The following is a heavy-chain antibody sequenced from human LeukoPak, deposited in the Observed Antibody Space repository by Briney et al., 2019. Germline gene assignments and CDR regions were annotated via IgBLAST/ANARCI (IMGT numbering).Heavy chain of an antibody. V-gene: IGHV3-21*05. CDR2: ISSSSSYI. Sequence: GGSLRLSCAASGFTFSSYSMNWVRQAPGKGLEWVSYISSSSSYIYYADSVEGRFTISRDNAKNSLYLQMNSLRAEDTAVYYCARSYDFWSGPGDYWGQGTLVTVSS. CDR3: ARSYDFWSGPGDY. CDR1: GFTFSSYS. J-gene: IGHJ4*02. D-gene: IGHD3-3*01.